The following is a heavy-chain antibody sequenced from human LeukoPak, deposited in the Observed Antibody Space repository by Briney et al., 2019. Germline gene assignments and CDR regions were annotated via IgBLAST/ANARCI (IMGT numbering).Heavy chain of an antibody. CDR2: ISGYNGKT. D-gene: IGHD6-19*01. CDR3: ARHDGGWYRSDY. J-gene: IGHJ4*02. V-gene: IGHV1-18*01. CDR1: GYTFTNFG. Sequence: ASVKVSCKADGYTFTNFGITWARQAPGQGLEWMGWISGYNGKTLYAQKFQGRVTMITDTSTSTAYMELRSLRSDDTAMYYCARHDGGWYRSDYWGQGALVTVSS.